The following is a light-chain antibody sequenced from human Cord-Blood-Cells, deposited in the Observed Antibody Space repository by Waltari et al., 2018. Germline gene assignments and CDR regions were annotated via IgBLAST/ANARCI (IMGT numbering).Light chain of an antibody. CDR3: QQRSNWPPEYT. CDR2: DAS. CDR1: PSVSSY. J-gene: IGKJ2*01. Sequence: EIVLTQSPATLSLSPGERATLSCRASPSVSSYLAWYHQQPGQAPRFLIYDASNRATGIPARFSGSVSGADFTLTISSLEPEDFAVYYCQQRSNWPPEYTFGQGTKLEIK. V-gene: IGKV3-11*01.